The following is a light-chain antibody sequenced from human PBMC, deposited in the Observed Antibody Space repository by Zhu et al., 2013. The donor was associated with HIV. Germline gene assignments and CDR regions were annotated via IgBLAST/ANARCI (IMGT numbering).Light chain of an antibody. CDR1: QSGSSSY. Sequence: ETVMTQSPGTLSLSPGERATLSCRASQSGSSSYLAWYQQKPGQAPRLLIYGASSRATGIPDRFSGSGSGTDFTLTISRLEPEDFAVYYCQQYGSSPPTFGQGTKVEI. CDR2: GAS. J-gene: IGKJ1*01. CDR3: QQYGSSPPT. V-gene: IGKV3-20*01.